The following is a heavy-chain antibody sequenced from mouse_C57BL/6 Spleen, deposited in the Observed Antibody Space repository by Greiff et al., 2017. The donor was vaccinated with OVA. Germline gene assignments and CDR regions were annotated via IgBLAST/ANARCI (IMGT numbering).Heavy chain of an antibody. CDR1: GFSLSTFGMG. D-gene: IGHD1-1*01. CDR2: IWWDDDK. Sequence: QVTLKESGPGILQPSQTLSLTCSFSGFSLSTFGMGVGWIRQPSGKGLEWLAHIWWDDDKYYNPALKSRLTLSKDTSKNQVFLKIANVDTADTATDYRARIKGIITTVVGQFDGWGTGTTVTVSS. J-gene: IGHJ1*03. V-gene: IGHV8-8*01. CDR3: ARIKGIITTVVGQFDG.